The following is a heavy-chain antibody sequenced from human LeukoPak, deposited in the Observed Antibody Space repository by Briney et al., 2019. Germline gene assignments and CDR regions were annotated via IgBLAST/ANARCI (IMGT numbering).Heavy chain of an antibody. J-gene: IGHJ6*03. D-gene: IGHD2-2*01. Sequence: GGSLRLSCAGSGFTFRSYAMSWVRQSPVKGLEWVSAISDSGDGTYYADSVKARFTISRDNSKNTVYLEMSSLRAEDTAVYYCARDRGYCRGTTCYAYYMDVWGKGTTVTVSS. CDR1: GFTFRSYA. CDR3: ARDRGYCRGTTCYAYYMDV. CDR2: ISDSGDGT. V-gene: IGHV3-23*01.